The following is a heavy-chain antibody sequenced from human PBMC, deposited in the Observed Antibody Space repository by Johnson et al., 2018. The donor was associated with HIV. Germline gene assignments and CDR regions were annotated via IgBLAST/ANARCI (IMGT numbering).Heavy chain of an antibody. J-gene: IGHJ3*02. Sequence: VQLVESGGGLVQPGGSLRLSCAASGFTFSSYWMSWVRQVPGKGLEWVSGINWDGDRTGYADSVKGRFTISRDNAKTSLYLQMNSLKTEDTAVYYCTTARLSYDSSGYNAFDIWGQGTMVTVSS. CDR1: GFTFSSYW. CDR3: TTARLSYDSSGYNAFDI. V-gene: IGHV3-20*04. CDR2: INWDGDRT. D-gene: IGHD3-22*01.